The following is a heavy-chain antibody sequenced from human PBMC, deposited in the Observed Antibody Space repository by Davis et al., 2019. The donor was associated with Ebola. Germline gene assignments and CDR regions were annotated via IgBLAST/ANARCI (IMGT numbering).Heavy chain of an antibody. CDR2: IYPADSDI. Sequence: KVSCKASGYSFTSYWIAWVRQLPGKGLEWMGIIYPADSDIRYSPSFRGQVTISADKSISTAYLQWSSLKASDTAMYYCARQGAMAGTPFDYWGQGTLVTVSS. CDR1: GYSFTSYW. J-gene: IGHJ4*02. D-gene: IGHD1-7*01. CDR3: ARQGAMAGTPFDY. V-gene: IGHV5-51*01.